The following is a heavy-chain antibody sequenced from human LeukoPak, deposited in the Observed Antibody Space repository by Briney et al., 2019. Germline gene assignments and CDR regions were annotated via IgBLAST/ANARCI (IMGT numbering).Heavy chain of an antibody. J-gene: IGHJ4*02. V-gene: IGHV3-30*19. CDR3: ARDFYGVDY. D-gene: IGHD2/OR15-2a*01. Sequence: GGSLRLSCAASGFTFSSYGMHWVRQAPGKGLEWVAVISYDGSDKNYADSVKGRFTISRDDSKNTLYLHMNSLGADDTAVYYCARDFYGVDYWGQGTLVTVSS. CDR1: GFTFSSYG. CDR2: ISYDGSDK.